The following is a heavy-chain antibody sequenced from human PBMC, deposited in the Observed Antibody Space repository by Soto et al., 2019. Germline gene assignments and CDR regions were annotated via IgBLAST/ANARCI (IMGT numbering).Heavy chain of an antibody. CDR3: ARGIVVVTATRMYNWFDP. CDR2: IYHSGST. D-gene: IGHD2-21*02. V-gene: IGHV4-30-2*01. J-gene: IGHJ5*02. CDR1: GGSISSGGYS. Sequence: QLQLQESGSGLVKPSQTLSLTCAVSGGSISSGGYSWSWIRQPPGKGLEWIGYIYHSGSTYYNPSLKSRVNISVDRSKNQFSLKLSSVTAADTAVYYCARGIVVVTATRMYNWFDPWGQGTLVTVSS.